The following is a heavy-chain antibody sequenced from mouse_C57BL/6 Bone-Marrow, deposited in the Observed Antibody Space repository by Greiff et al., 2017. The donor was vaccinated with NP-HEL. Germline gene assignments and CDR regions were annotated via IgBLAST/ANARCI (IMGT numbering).Heavy chain of an antibody. CDR2: ISNGGGST. CDR3: ARGAYYYGSSGMAY. D-gene: IGHD1-1*01. CDR1: GFTFSDYY. V-gene: IGHV5-12*01. Sequence: EVQGVESGGGLVQPGGSLKLSCAASGFTFSDYYMYWVRQTPEKRLEWVAYISNGGGSTYYPDTVKGRFTISRDNTKNTLYLQMSRLKSEDTAMYYCARGAYYYGSSGMAYWGQGTLVTVSA. J-gene: IGHJ3*01.